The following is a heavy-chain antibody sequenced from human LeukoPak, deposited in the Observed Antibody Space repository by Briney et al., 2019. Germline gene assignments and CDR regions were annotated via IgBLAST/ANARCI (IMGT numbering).Heavy chain of an antibody. CDR3: AKESPAFMVRGVIPYY. CDR2: ISGSGGST. V-gene: IGHV3-23*01. Sequence: ESGGSLRLSCAASGFTFSSYAMSWVRQAPGKGLEWVSAISGSGGSTYYADSVKGRFTISRDNSKNTLYLQMNSLRAEDTAVYYCAKESPAFMVRGVIPYYWGQGTLVTVSS. D-gene: IGHD3-10*01. J-gene: IGHJ4*02. CDR1: GFTFSSYA.